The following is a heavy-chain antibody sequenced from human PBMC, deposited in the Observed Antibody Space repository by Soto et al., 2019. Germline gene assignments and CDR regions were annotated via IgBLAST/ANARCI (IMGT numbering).Heavy chain of an antibody. CDR2: ISYDGSNK. Sequence: GGSLRLSCAASGFTFSSYGMHGGRQAPGKGLWWGAVISYDGSNKYYADSVKCGFTISRDNSKNTLYLQMNSLRAEDTAVYYCAKDPTWFGELSDYWGQRTLVTVSS. D-gene: IGHD3-10*01. V-gene: IGHV3-30*18. CDR1: GFTFSSYG. CDR3: AKDPTWFGELSDY. J-gene: IGHJ4*02.